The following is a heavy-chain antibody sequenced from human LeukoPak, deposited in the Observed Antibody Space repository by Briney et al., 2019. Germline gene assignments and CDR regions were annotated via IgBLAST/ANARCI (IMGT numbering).Heavy chain of an antibody. D-gene: IGHD3-10*02. CDR3: ARMRVVLFGGIFDY. V-gene: IGHV3-30-3*01. J-gene: IGHJ4*02. Sequence: PGRTLRLSCAASGFTFSSYAMHWVRQAPGKGLEWVAVISYGGSNKYYADSVKGRFTISRDNSKNTLYLQMNSLRAEDTAVYYCARMRVVLFGGIFDYWGQGTLVTVSS. CDR2: ISYGGSNK. CDR1: GFTFSSYA.